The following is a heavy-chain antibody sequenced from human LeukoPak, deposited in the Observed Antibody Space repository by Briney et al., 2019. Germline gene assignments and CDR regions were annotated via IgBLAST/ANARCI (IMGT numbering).Heavy chain of an antibody. D-gene: IGHD5-12*01. V-gene: IGHV3-21*06. CDR1: GFIFSNYY. Sequence: EGSLRLSCAASGFIFSNYYLNWVRQAPGKGLEWVSCIHGSASYNYYADSVKGRFTISRDSAKNSLYLEMSSLRVEDTAVYYCVRAFGGYDSQRFYYNMDVWGKGTTVTVSS. J-gene: IGHJ6*03. CDR3: VRAFGGYDSQRFYYNMDV. CDR2: IHGSASYN.